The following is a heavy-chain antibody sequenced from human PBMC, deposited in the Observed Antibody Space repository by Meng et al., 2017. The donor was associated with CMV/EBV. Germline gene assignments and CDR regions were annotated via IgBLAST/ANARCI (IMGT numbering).Heavy chain of an antibody. CDR1: GGTLSSYA. V-gene: IGHV1-69*12. D-gene: IGHD4-17*01. Sequence: QGQRVYYGAQGKTPGSAVQVSAKASGGTLSSYAISWVRQAPGQGLEWMGGFIPIFGTANYAQKFQGRVTITADESTSTAYMELSSLRSEDTAVYYCAREVDDYGDGWYFDLWGRGTLVTVSS. CDR3: AREVDDYGDGWYFDL. J-gene: IGHJ2*01. CDR2: FIPIFGTA.